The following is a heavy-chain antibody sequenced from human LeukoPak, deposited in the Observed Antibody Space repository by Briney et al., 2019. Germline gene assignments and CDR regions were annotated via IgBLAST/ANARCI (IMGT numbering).Heavy chain of an antibody. CDR2: ISYDGSNK. J-gene: IGHJ4*02. CDR1: GFTFSSYA. V-gene: IGHV3-30-3*01. Sequence: GGSLRLSCAASGFTFSSYAMHWVCQAPGKGLEWVAVISYDGSNKYYADSVKGRFTISRDNSKNTLYLQMNSLRAEDTAVYYCARDDLGDYWGQGTLVTVSS. CDR3: ARDDLGDY.